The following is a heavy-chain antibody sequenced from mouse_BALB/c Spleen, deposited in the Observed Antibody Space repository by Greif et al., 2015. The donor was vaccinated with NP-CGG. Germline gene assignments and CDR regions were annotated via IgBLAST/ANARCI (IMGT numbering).Heavy chain of an antibody. CDR2: ISSGGSYT. D-gene: IGHD2-1*01. Sequence: EVKLVESGGDLVKPGGSLKLSCAASGFTFSSYGMSWVRQTPDKRLEWVATISSGGSYTYYPDSVKGRFTISRDNAKNTLYLQMSSLKSEDTAMYYCARRGGNSYYFDYWGQGTTLTVSS. CDR1: GFTFSSYG. CDR3: ARRGGNSYYFDY. J-gene: IGHJ2*01. V-gene: IGHV5-6*02.